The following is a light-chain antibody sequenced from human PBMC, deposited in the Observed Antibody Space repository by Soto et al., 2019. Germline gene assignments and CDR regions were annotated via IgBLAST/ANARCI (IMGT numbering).Light chain of an antibody. CDR1: QSVSSN. V-gene: IGKV3-15*01. CDR2: GTS. J-gene: IGKJ1*01. CDR3: QQYNNWPRT. Sequence: EIVMTQSPANLSVSPGERATLSCRASQSVSSNLAWYQQKPGQAPRLLIYGTSTRATGVPARFSGSGSGTEFTLTISSLQPEDFAVYYCQQYNNWPRTFGQGTKVEIK.